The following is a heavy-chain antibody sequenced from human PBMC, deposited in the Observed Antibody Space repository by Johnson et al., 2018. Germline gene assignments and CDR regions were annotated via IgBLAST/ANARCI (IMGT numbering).Heavy chain of an antibody. J-gene: IGHJ6*03. CDR2: ISYDGSNK. CDR1: GFTFSSYG. V-gene: IGHV3-30*18. Sequence: QVQLVESGGGVVQPGRSLRLSCAASGFTFSSYGIHWVRQAPGKGLEWVAVISYDGSNKYYADSVKGRFSISRDNSKSTLFLQMNSLRADDTAVYYCAKEGRYYFYRDVWGKGTTVTVSS. CDR3: AKEGRYYFYRDV.